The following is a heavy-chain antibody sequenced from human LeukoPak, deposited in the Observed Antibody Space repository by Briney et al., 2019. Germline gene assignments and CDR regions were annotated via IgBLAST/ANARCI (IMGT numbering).Heavy chain of an antibody. Sequence: GGSLRLSCAASGFTVSSNYMSWVRQAPGKGLEWVSVIYSGGSTYYADSVKGRFTISRDNSKNTLYLQMNILRAEDTAVYYCAKGQRWESPHYLDSWGQGTLVTVSS. CDR3: AKGQRWESPHYLDS. CDR2: IYSGGST. V-gene: IGHV3-53*01. J-gene: IGHJ4*02. CDR1: GFTVSSNY. D-gene: IGHD1-26*01.